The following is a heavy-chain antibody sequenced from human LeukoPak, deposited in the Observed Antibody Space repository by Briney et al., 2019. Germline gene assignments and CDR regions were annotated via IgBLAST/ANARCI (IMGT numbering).Heavy chain of an antibody. CDR3: ARRRALIAAKNWFDP. CDR2: INHRGST. CDR1: GGSISSGGYY. J-gene: IGHJ5*02. Sequence: SETLSLTCTVSGGSISSGGYYWSWIRQPPGKGLEWIGEINHRGSTNYNPSLKSRVTLSVDTSKNQFSLKLSSVTAADTAVYYCARRRALIAAKNWFDPWGQGTLVTVSS. D-gene: IGHD2-15*01. V-gene: IGHV4-39*07.